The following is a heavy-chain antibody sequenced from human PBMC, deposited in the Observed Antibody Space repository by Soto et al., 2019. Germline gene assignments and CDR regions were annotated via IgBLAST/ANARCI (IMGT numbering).Heavy chain of an antibody. J-gene: IGHJ4*02. CDR2: IWYDGSNK. CDR3: ARVAERITVVRGVTGIIDY. CDR1: GFTFSSYG. Sequence: QVQLVESGGGVVQPGRSLRLSCAASGFTFSSYGMHWVRQAPGKGLEWVAVIWYDGSNKYYADSVKGRFTISRDNSKNTLYLQMNSLRAEDTAVYYCARVAERITVVRGVTGIIDYWGQGTLVTVSS. D-gene: IGHD3-10*01. V-gene: IGHV3-33*01.